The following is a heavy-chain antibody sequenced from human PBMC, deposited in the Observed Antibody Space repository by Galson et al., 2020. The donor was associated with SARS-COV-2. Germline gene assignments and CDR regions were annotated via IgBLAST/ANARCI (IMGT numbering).Heavy chain of an antibody. Sequence: ASVKVSCKASGYTFTSYGITWVRQAPGQGPEWMGWISAYRGNTNSAQKFQGRVTMTTDTATSTAYMELRSLRSDDTAVYYCARGQTVFCGTTSCYNYFDSWGQGTLVTVSS. D-gene: IGHD2-2*02. CDR2: ISAYRGNT. CDR1: GYTFTSYG. CDR3: ARGQTVFCGTTSCYNYFDS. J-gene: IGHJ4*02. V-gene: IGHV1-18*04.